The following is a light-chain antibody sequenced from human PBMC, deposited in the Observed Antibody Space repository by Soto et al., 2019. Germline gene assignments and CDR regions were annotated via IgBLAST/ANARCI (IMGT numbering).Light chain of an antibody. CDR1: QGIIDY. Sequence: DIQMTQSPSSLSASVGDTVTITCRASQGIIDYLAWYQQRPGKAPTLLIYAASILHTGVPSRFSGSGAGTDFTLTIRSLQPEDVATYYCQKYDTAPQTFGPGTKVEIK. CDR3: QKYDTAPQT. CDR2: AAS. V-gene: IGKV1-27*01. J-gene: IGKJ1*01.